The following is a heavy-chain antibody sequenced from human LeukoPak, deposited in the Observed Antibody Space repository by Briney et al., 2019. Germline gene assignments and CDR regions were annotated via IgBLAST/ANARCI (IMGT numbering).Heavy chain of an antibody. J-gene: IGHJ4*02. Sequence: GESLKISCKGSGYSFTSYWIGWVRQMPGKALEWMGIIYPGDSDTRYSPSFQGQVTISADKSISTAYLQWSSLKASDTAMYYCARLKKPDGSGSYSQYWGQGTLVTVSS. CDR2: IYPGDSDT. CDR3: ARLKKPDGSGSYSQY. D-gene: IGHD3-10*01. V-gene: IGHV5-51*01. CDR1: GYSFTSYW.